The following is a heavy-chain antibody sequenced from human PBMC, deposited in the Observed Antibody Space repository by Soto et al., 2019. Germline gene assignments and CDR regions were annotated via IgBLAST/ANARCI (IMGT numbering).Heavy chain of an antibody. V-gene: IGHV4-34*01. CDR3: ARGGGEERH. J-gene: IGHJ4*02. CDR2: INHVGNT. CDR1: GGSFSGHY. Sequence: QVQLQQWGAGLLKPSETLSLTCAVFGGSFSGHYWSWIRQPPGKGLEWVGKINHVGNTKYNPSLKSRVTISLDTSKNQFSLKLSSVTAAVTAVYYSARGGGEERHWGQGTLVIVSS. D-gene: IGHD3-10*01.